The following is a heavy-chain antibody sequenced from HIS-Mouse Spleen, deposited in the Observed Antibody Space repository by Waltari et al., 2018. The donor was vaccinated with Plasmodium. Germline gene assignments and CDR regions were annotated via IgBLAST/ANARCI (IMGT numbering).Heavy chain of an antibody. Sequence: QVQLQQWGAGLLKPSETPSLTCAVYGGSFSGYYWSWIRPPPGKGLGWVGEINHSGSTNNNPSLKSRVTISVDTSKNQFSLKLSSVTAADTTVYYCARGRRIVVVTAPRGFFDYWGQGTLVTVSS. CDR1: GGSFSGYY. CDR2: INHSGST. V-gene: IGHV4-34*01. CDR3: ARGRRIVVVTAPRGFFDY. J-gene: IGHJ4*02. D-gene: IGHD2-21*02.